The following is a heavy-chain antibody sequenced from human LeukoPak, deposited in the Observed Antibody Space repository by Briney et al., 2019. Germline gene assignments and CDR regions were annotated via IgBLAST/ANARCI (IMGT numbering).Heavy chain of an antibody. CDR3: ARYKDSITFGGVIPHGMDV. CDR1: GDSVSSNSAA. V-gene: IGHV6-1*01. D-gene: IGHD3-16*02. CDR2: TYYRSKWYN. Sequence: SQTLSLTCAISGDSVSSNSAAWNWIRQSPSRGLEWLGRTYYRSKWYNDYAVSVKSRITINPDTSKNQFSLQLNSVTPEDTAVYYCARYKDSITFGGVIPHGMDVWGQGTTVTVSS. J-gene: IGHJ6*02.